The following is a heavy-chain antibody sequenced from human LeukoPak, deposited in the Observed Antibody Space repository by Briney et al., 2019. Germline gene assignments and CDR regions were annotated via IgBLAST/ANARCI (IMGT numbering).Heavy chain of an antibody. V-gene: IGHV4-59*01. D-gene: IGHD3-22*01. CDR2: IYYSGST. J-gene: IGHJ4*02. CDR1: GGSISSYY. Sequence: SETLSLTCTVSGGSISSYYWSWIRQPPGKGLEWIGYIYYSGSTNYNPSLKSRVTISVDTSKNQFSLKLSSVTAADTAVYYCASLVSSAYSTFDCWGQGTLVTVSS. CDR3: ASLVSSAYSTFDC.